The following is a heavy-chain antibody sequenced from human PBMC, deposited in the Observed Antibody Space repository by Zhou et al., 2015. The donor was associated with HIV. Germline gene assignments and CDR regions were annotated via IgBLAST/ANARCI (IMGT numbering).Heavy chain of an antibody. CDR2: IIPIFGTA. CDR1: GGTFSSYA. CDR3: AKSSADSDYAFDT. V-gene: IGHV1-69*06. D-gene: IGHD3-22*01. J-gene: IGHJ3*02. Sequence: QVQLVQSGAEVRKPGASVRVSCKASGGTFSSYAISWVRQAPGQGLEWMGGIIPIFGTANYAQKFQGRVTITADKSTSTAYMELSSLRSEDTAVYYCAKSSADSDYAFDTWGQGTQVVVSS.